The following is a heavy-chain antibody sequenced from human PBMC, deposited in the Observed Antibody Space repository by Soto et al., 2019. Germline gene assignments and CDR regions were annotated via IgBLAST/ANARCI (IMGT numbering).Heavy chain of an antibody. V-gene: IGHV3-30-3*02. CDR2: ISYDGSNK. D-gene: IGHD3-22*01. CDR3: ARYFTTYFDY. J-gene: IGHJ4*02. CDR1: RFTFSSYA. Sequence: VQLLDSGGTLVQIGGSLRLSCAASRFTFSSYAMHWVRQAPGKGLEWVAVISYDGSNKYYADSVKGRFTISRDNSKNTLYLQMNSLRAEDTAVYYCARYFTTYFDYWGQGTLVTVSS.